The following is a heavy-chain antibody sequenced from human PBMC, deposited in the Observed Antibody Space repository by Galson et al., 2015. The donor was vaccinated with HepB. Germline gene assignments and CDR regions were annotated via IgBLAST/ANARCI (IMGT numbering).Heavy chain of an antibody. J-gene: IGHJ4*02. V-gene: IGHV1-69*13. CDR1: GGTFSSYA. CDR2: IIPIFGTA. CDR3: ARAYYYDSSGYPYYFDY. Sequence: SVKVSCKASGGTFSSYAISWVRQAPGQGLEWMGGIIPIFGTANYAQKFQGRVTITADESTSTAYMELSSLRSEDTAVYYCARAYYYDSSGYPYYFDYWGQGTLVTVSS. D-gene: IGHD3-22*01.